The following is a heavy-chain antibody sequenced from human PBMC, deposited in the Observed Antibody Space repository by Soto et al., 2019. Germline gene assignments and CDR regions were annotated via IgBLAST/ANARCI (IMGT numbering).Heavy chain of an antibody. CDR1: GFPFSRYA. CDR2: ISGSGGRT. J-gene: IGHJ3*02. CDR3: AKGGYYSLFDI. V-gene: IGHV3-23*01. Sequence: GGSLRLSCLASGFPFSRYAMSWCRQTPGKGLEWVSGISGSGGRTYYADSVKGRFTISRDNSNNTLSLQMHILRVEDTAVYFCAKGGYYSLFDIWGQGTMVTVSS. D-gene: IGHD3-16*01.